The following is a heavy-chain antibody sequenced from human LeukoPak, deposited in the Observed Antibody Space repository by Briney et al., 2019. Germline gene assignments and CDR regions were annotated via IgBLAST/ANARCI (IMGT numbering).Heavy chain of an antibody. D-gene: IGHD5-18*01. CDR2: IWYDGSNK. V-gene: IGHV3-33*08. J-gene: IGHJ4*02. CDR1: EFTFISYA. CDR3: ARVDGAMGSLDY. Sequence: GGSLRVSCAASEFTFISYAMSWVRQAPGKGLEGVAVIWYDGSNKNCVDSVKGRFTISRDNAKNTLYLQMNSLRAEDTAVYYCARVDGAMGSLDYWGQGMLVTVSS.